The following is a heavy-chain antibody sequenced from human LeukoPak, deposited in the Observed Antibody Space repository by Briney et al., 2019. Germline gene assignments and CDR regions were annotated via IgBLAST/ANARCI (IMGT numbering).Heavy chain of an antibody. V-gene: IGHV3-9*03. J-gene: IGHJ3*02. CDR1: GLTFDDYA. D-gene: IGHD2-15*01. Sequence: GRSLRLSCAASGLTFDDYAMHWVRQVPGKGLEWVSGISWNSGSIAYADSVKGRFTISRDNAKNSLYLQMNSLRAEDMALYYCAKPLMLAPDAFDIWGQGTMVTVSS. CDR3: AKPLMLAPDAFDI. CDR2: ISWNSGSI.